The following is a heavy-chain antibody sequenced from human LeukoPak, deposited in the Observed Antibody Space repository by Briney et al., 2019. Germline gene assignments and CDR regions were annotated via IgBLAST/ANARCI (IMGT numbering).Heavy chain of an antibody. CDR3: ARASRAVSAAGTGGY. J-gene: IGHJ4*02. Sequence: GGSLRLSCAASGFTFSSYSMNWVRQAPGKGLEWVSSISSSSSYIYYADSVKGRFTISRDSAKNSLYLQMNSLRAEDTAVYYCARASRAVSAAGTGGYWGPGTLVTVSS. CDR1: GFTFSSYS. D-gene: IGHD6-13*01. CDR2: ISSSSSYI. V-gene: IGHV3-21*01.